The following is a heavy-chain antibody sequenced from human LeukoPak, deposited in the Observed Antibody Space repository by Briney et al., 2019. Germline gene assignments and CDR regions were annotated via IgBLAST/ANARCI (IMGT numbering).Heavy chain of an antibody. CDR2: FDPEDGER. D-gene: IGHD1-26*01. J-gene: IGHJ4*02. V-gene: IGHV1-24*01. CDR1: GYTLTVIS. CDR3: ATDLSGSQTYDY. Sequence: ASVKVSCRVSGYTLTVISMHWVRRAPGKGLEWMGGFDPEDGERIYAQKFQGRVTMTEDTSTDTAYMELSSLRSEDTAVYYCATDLSGSQTYDYWGQGTLVTVSS.